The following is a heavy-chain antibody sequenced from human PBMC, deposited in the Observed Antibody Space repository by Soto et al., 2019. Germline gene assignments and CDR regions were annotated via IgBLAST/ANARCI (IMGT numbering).Heavy chain of an antibody. CDR2: ITGRGDST. CDR3: AKRGSSMPDRPGNYFDS. V-gene: IGHV3-23*01. CDR1: GFPFSDHA. Sequence: EGSLRLSCAASGFPFSDHAMHWVRQTPGKGLEWVSAITGRGDSTYYADSVKGRFTISRDNSKSTLYLQMMSLRAEDTAIYYCAKRGSSMPDRPGNYFDSWGQGTLVTVSS. D-gene: IGHD6-6*01. J-gene: IGHJ4*02.